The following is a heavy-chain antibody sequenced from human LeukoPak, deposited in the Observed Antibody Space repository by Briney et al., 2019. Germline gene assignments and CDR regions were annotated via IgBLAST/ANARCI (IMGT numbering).Heavy chain of an antibody. V-gene: IGHV5-51*01. J-gene: IGHJ3*02. CDR3: ARQADSRSWGSAFDI. D-gene: IGHD6-13*01. CDR1: GYSFNTYW. Sequence: GESLKISCKGSGYSFNTYWIGWVRQMHGKGVEWMGIIYPGDSDTKYSPSFQGQVTISADKSISTAYLQWSSLKASDTAMYYCARQADSRSWGSAFDIWGQGTMVTVSS. CDR2: IYPGDSDT.